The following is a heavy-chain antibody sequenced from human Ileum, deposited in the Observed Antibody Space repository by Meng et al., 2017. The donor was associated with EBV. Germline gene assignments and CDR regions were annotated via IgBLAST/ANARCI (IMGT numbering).Heavy chain of an antibody. CDR2: IYHSGST. D-gene: IGHD3-10*01. Sequence: HHQGSAPGLAKPLGTLSLLFAVSGASIGSSYCWTWVRQPPEKELEWIGEIYHSGSTNYNPSLKSRLTLSVDKSKSQFSLELISVTAADTAVYYCARGRRFGSGRYALDYWGQGTLVTVSS. CDR1: GASIGSSYC. CDR3: ARGRRFGSGRYALDY. V-gene: IGHV4-4*02. J-gene: IGHJ4*02.